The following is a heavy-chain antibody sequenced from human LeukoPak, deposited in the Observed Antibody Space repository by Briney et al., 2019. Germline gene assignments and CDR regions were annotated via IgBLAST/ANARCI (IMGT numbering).Heavy chain of an antibody. CDR3: ARDVSSGRWGGDY. V-gene: IGHV1-18*01. J-gene: IGHJ4*02. CDR1: GGTFRSYG. Sequence: ASVKVSCKASGGTFRSYGINWVRQAPGQGLEWMGWISAYNGNTNYAQKLQGRVTMTTDTSTSTAYMELRSLRSDDTAVYYCARDVSSGRWGGDYWGQGTLVTVSS. D-gene: IGHD6-19*01. CDR2: ISAYNGNT.